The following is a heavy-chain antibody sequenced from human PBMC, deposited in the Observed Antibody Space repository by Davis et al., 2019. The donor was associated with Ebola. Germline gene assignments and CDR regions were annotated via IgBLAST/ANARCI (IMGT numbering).Heavy chain of an antibody. CDR2: IIPFVGIA. D-gene: IGHD1-1*01. CDR3: ARGGTWNLDYGMDV. V-gene: IGHV1-69*04. CDR1: GGTFSSDG. J-gene: IGHJ6*02. Sequence: AASVKVSCKASGGTFSSDGISWVRQAPGQGLEWIGRIIPFVGIANYAPKFQGRVTITADKSTSTANMEVNSLRSEDTAVYYCARGGTWNLDYGMDVWGQGTTVTVSS.